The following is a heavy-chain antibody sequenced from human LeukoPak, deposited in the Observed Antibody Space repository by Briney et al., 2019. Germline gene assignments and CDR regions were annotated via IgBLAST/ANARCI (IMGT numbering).Heavy chain of an antibody. V-gene: IGHV4-4*07. J-gene: IGHJ4*02. CDR3: ARDLGDYGSSWTY. D-gene: IGHD6-13*01. CDR2: IHSSGSS. CDR1: GGSIRSYY. Sequence: PSETLSLTCTVSGGSIRSYYWSWIRQPAGKGLEWIGRIHSSGSSKYNPSLKSRVTMSVDTSRSQFSLKLNSVTAADTAVYYCARDLGDYGSSWTYWGQGTLVTVSS.